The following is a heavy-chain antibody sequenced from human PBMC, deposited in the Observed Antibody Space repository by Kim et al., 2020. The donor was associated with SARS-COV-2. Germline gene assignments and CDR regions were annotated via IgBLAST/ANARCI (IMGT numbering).Heavy chain of an antibody. J-gene: IGHJ4*02. V-gene: IGHV4-34*01. D-gene: IGHD7-27*01. CDR1: GGSFSDYY. CDR3: GTNSEDY. CDR2: INHSGIT. Sequence: SETLSLTCAVYGGSFSDYYWIWMRQSPGKGLEWIGEINHSGITNYNPSFRSRVSISVETSKRQFSLTLNSMTAADTAMYYCGTNSEDYLGQGTLVTVS.